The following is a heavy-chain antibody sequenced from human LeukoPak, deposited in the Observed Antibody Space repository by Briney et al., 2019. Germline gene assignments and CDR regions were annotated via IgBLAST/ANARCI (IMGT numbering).Heavy chain of an antibody. V-gene: IGHV3-9*01. Sequence: GRSLRLSCAASGFTFDDYAMHWVRQAPGKGLEWVSGISWNSGSIGYADSVKGRFTISRDNAKNSLYLQMNSLRAEDTALYYCAKGPYSGSYFDYWGQGTPVTVSS. CDR2: ISWNSGSI. D-gene: IGHD1-26*01. J-gene: IGHJ4*02. CDR3: AKGPYSGSYFDY. CDR1: GFTFDDYA.